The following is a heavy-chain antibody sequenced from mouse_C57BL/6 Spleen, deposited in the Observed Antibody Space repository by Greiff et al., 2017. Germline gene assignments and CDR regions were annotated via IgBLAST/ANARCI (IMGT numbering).Heavy chain of an antibody. CDR3: ARQDYYYGSSYWYFDV. CDR2: ISGGGGNT. CDR1: GFTFSSYT. J-gene: IGHJ1*03. V-gene: IGHV5-9*01. D-gene: IGHD1-1*01. Sequence: EVKVEESGGGLVKPGGSLKLSCAASGFTFSSYTMSWVRQTPEKRLEWVATISGGGGNTYYPDSVQGRFTISRDNAKNTLYLQMSSLRSEDTALYYCARQDYYYGSSYWYFDVWGTGTTVTVSS.